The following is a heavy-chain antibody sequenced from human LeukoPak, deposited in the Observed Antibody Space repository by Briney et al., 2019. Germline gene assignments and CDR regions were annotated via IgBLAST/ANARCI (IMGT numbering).Heavy chain of an antibody. CDR2: IWYDGSNK. J-gene: IGHJ4*02. D-gene: IGHD1-26*01. CDR1: GFTFSSYG. CDR3: ARGAYQWEPPLPQDFDY. Sequence: GGSLRLSCAASGFTFSSYGMHWVRQAPGKGLEWVAVIWYDGSNKYYADSVKGRFTISRDNSKNTLYLQMNSLRAEDTAVYYCARGAYQWEPPLPQDFDYWGQGTLVTVSS. V-gene: IGHV3-33*01.